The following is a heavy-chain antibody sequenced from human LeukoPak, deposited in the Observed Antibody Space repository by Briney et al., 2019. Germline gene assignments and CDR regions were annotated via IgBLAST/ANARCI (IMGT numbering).Heavy chain of an antibody. J-gene: IGHJ4*02. D-gene: IGHD3-22*01. V-gene: IGHV4-30-4*01. CDR3: ASTYDSSGYEKEFDY. CDR2: IYYSGST. CDR1: GGSISSGDYY. Sequence: PSETLSLTCTVSGGSISSGDYYWSWIRQPPGKGLEWIGFIYYSGSTFYNPSLKSRLTISVDTSKNQFSLKLSSVTAADTAVYYCASTYDSSGYEKEFDYWGQGTLVTVSS.